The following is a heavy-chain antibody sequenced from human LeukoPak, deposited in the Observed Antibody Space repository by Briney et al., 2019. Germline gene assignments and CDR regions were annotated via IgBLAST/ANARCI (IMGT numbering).Heavy chain of an antibody. CDR3: ARHPLIVEATSRVREP. CDR1: GGSISSYY. CDR2: IYYSGST. Sequence: SETLSLTCTVSGGSISSYYWSWIRQPPGKGLEWIGYIYYSGSTNYNPSLKSRVTISVDTSKNQFSLKLSSVTAADTAVYYCARHPLIVEATSRVREPWGQGTLVTVSS. D-gene: IGHD1-26*01. V-gene: IGHV4-59*08. J-gene: IGHJ5*02.